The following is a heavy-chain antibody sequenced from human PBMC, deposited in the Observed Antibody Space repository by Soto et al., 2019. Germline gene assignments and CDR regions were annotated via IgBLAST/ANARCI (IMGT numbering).Heavy chain of an antibody. Sequence: QVQLVESGGGVVQPGRSLRLSCAASGFSFSSYGMHWVRQAPGKGLEWVAVIWDDGSNEDYADSVKGRFAISRDNSKNTLYRQTSSRRAVATAVYYCARDGDYYVNSGYALDIWGQGTVVTVSS. CDR1: GFSFSSYG. D-gene: IGHD3-22*01. CDR3: ARDGDYYVNSGYALDI. CDR2: IWDDGSNE. V-gene: IGHV3-33*08. J-gene: IGHJ3*02.